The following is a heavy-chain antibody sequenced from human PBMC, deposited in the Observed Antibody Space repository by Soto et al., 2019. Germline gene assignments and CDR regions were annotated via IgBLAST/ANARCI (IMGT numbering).Heavy chain of an antibody. CDR3: ARGQITMVRGVTYNWFDP. J-gene: IGHJ5*02. V-gene: IGHV4-30-4*01. D-gene: IGHD3-10*01. Sequence: SETLSLTCTVSGGSISSGDYYWSWIRQPPGKGLEWIGYIYCSGSTYYNPSLKSRVTISVDTSKNQFSLKLSSVTAADTAVYYCARGQITMVRGVTYNWFDPWGQGTLVTVSS. CDR1: GGSISSGDYY. CDR2: IYCSGST.